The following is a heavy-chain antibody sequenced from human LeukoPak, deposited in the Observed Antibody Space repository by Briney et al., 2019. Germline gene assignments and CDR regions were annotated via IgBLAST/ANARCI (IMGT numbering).Heavy chain of an antibody. CDR2: INRDGSHT. J-gene: IGHJ5*02. CDR1: GFTFSSYW. Sequence: GGSLSLSCAASGFTFSSYWMHWVRHAPERGLVWVSRINRDGSHTSYGDSVKGRFTISRDNAKNTLYLQMNSLRAEDTAVYYCARGDYGGDNWFDPWGQGTLVTVSS. CDR3: ARGDYGGDNWFDP. D-gene: IGHD4-17*01. V-gene: IGHV3-74*01.